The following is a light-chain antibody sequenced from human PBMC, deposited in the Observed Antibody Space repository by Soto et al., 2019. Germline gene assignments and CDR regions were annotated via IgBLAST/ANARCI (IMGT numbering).Light chain of an antibody. Sequence: DIQMTQSPSTLSASVGDRVTITCRASQSISSWLAWYQQKPGKAPKLLIYDASSLESGVPSRFSGSGSEIEFILTISSLQPDDFATYYCQQYHTYWWTFGQGTKVEIK. CDR3: QQYHTYWWT. CDR2: DAS. J-gene: IGKJ1*01. CDR1: QSISSW. V-gene: IGKV1-5*01.